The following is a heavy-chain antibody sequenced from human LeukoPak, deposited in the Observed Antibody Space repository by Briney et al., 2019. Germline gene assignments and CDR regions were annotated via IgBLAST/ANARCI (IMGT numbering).Heavy chain of an antibody. D-gene: IGHD1/OR15-1a*01. J-gene: IGHJ4*02. Sequence: NTSETLSLTCAVSGYSISSGYYWGWIRQPPGKGLEWTGSIYHSGSAYYNPPLKSRVTISVDTSKNQFSLKLSSVTAADTAVYYCARHGTLKGRLSITTIDYWGQGTLVTVSS. CDR1: GYSISSGYY. V-gene: IGHV4-38-2*01. CDR3: ARHGTLKGRLSITTIDY. CDR2: IYHSGSA.